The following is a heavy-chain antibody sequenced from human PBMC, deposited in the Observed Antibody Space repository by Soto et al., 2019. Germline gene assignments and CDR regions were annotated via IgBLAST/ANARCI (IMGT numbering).Heavy chain of an antibody. CDR2: IWYDGSNK. D-gene: IGHD2-15*01. CDR1: GFTFSSYG. CDR3: ARDDLVIPHREIDY. V-gene: IGHV3-33*01. J-gene: IGHJ4*02. Sequence: GGSLRLSCAASGFTFSSYGMHWVRQAPGKGLEWVAVIWYDGSNKYYADSVKGRFTISRDNSKNTLYLQMNSLRAEDTAVYYCARDDLVIPHREIDYWGQGTLVTVSS.